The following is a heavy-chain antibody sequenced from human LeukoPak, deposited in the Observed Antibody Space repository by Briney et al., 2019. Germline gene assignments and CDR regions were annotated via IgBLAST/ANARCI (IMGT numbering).Heavy chain of an antibody. D-gene: IGHD6-13*01. CDR2: ISYDGSNK. V-gene: IGHV3-30*18. J-gene: IGHJ4*02. CDR3: AKDPGYSSSWSYPYFDY. CDR1: GYTFSSYG. Sequence: SCKASGYTFSSYGMHWVRQAPGKGLEWVAVISYDGSNKYYADSVKGRFTISRDNSKNTLYLQMNSLRAEDTAVYYCAKDPGYSSSWSYPYFDYWGQGTLVTVSS.